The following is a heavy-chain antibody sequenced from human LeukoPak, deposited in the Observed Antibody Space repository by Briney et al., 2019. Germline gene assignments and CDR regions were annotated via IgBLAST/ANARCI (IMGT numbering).Heavy chain of an antibody. CDR3: ARHPVVAAQVDY. CDR2: INHSGST. J-gene: IGHJ4*02. D-gene: IGHD2-15*01. V-gene: IGHV4-34*01. Sequence: PSGTLSLTCAVYGGSFSGYYWSWIRQPPGKGLEWIGEINHSGSTNYNPSLKSRVTISVDTSKNQFSLKLSSVTAADTAVYYCARHPVVAAQVDYWGQGTLVTVSS. CDR1: GGSFSGYY.